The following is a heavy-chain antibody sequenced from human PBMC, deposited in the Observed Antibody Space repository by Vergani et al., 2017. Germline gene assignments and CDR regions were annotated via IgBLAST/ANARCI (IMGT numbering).Heavy chain of an antibody. CDR3: ASSNWNHVRPIYAFDI. CDR1: GYTFTGYY. V-gene: IGHV1-2*02. D-gene: IGHD1-14*01. CDR2: INPNSGGT. Sequence: QVQLVQSAAEVKKPGASVKVSCKASGYTFTGYYMHWVRQAPGQGLEWMGWINPNSGGTNYAQKFKGRVTMTRDTSISTAYMELSRLRSDDTAVYYCASSNWNHVRPIYAFDIWGQGTMVTVSS. J-gene: IGHJ3*02.